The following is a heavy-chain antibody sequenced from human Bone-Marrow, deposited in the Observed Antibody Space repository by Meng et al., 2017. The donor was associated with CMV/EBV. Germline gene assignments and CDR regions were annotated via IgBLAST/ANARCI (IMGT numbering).Heavy chain of an antibody. V-gene: IGHV1-8*02. CDR1: GGTFSSYA. CDR3: ARGRSRSYLAY. Sequence: SCKASGGTFSSYAINWVRQATGQGLEWMGWMNPNSGNTGYAQKFQGRVTMTRNTSISTAYMELSSLRSEDTAVYYCARGRSRSYLAYWGQGTLVTVSS. CDR2: MNPNSGNT. J-gene: IGHJ4*02. D-gene: IGHD1-14*01.